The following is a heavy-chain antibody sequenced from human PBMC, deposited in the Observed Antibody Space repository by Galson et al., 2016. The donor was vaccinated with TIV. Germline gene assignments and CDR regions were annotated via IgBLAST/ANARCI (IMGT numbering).Heavy chain of an antibody. CDR3: AKGRGGEYFDY. V-gene: IGHV3-48*04. Sequence: SLRLSCAASGFTFSGYSMDWVRQAPGKGLEWLSYISSGRSSTIHYADSVKGRFTISRDNSKNMLYLQMSSLRAEDTALYYCAKGRGGEYFDYWGQGTLVSVSS. CDR1: GFTFSGYS. CDR2: ISSGRSSTI. D-gene: IGHD3-16*01. J-gene: IGHJ4*02.